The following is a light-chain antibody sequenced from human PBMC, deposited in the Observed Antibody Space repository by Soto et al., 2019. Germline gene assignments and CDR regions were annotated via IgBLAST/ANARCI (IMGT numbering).Light chain of an antibody. J-gene: IGKJ1*01. CDR2: GAS. Sequence: EIVMTQSPATLSVSPGERATLSCRASQSVSSNLAWYQQKPGQAPRLLIYGASTRSTGIPARFSGSGSGTEFTLTISSLPSEDFAVYYCQQYNNWPPGTFGQGTMVEIK. CDR1: QSVSSN. V-gene: IGKV3-15*01. CDR3: QQYNNWPPGT.